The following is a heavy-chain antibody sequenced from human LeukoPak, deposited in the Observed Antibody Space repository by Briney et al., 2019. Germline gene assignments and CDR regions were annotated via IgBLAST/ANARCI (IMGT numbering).Heavy chain of an antibody. CDR1: GGSISSYY. V-gene: IGHV4-59*01. J-gene: IGHJ3*02. CDR3: ARITYSSSWHQSDAFDI. CDR2: IYYSGSI. Sequence: PSETLSLTCTVSGGSISSYYWSWIRQPPGKGLEWIGYIYYSGSINYNPSLKSRVTISVDASKNQFSLKLSSVTAADTAVYYCARITYSSSWHQSDAFDIWGQGTMVTVSS. D-gene: IGHD6-13*01.